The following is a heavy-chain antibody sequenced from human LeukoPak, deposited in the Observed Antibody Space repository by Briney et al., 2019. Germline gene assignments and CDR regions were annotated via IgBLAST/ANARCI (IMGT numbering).Heavy chain of an antibody. V-gene: IGHV3-7*01. J-gene: IGHJ4*02. CDR3: ARVPPYGDYRGDSQLADY. CDR2: IKQDGSEK. Sequence: PGGSLRLSCAASGFTFSSYWMSWVRQAPGKGLEWVANIKQDGSEKYYVDSVKGRFTISRDNAKNSLYLQMNSLRAEDTAVYYCARVPPYGDYRGDSQLADYWGQGTLVTVSS. D-gene: IGHD4-17*01. CDR1: GFTFSSYW.